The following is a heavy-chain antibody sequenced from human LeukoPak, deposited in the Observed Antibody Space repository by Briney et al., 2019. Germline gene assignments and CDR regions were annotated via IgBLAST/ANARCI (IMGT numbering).Heavy chain of an antibody. CDR3: ARQTGSGLFILP. D-gene: IGHD3/OR15-3a*01. CDR1: GGSISSYY. Sequence: ASETLSLTCTVSGGSISSYYWSWIRQPPGKGLEWIGYISYSGSTNYNPSLKSRVTISVDTSKNRFSLKLTSVTAADTAVYYCARQTGSGLFILPGGQGTLVTVSS. J-gene: IGHJ4*02. V-gene: IGHV4-59*08. CDR2: ISYSGST.